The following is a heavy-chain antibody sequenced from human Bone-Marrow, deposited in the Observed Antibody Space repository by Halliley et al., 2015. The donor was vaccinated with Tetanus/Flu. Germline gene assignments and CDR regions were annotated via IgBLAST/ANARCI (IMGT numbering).Heavy chain of an antibody. V-gene: IGHV4-39*01. D-gene: IGHD4-17*01. CDR3: ARQEAGPPYGDCKGVFGHINWFDA. J-gene: IGHJ5*02. CDR2: IYYSGNT. CDR1: GGSISSPRYY. Sequence: TLSLTCIVSGGSISSPRYYWGWIRQPPGKGLEWVGTIYYSGNTYYNPSLKSRVAISVDATNNQFTLELKSVTASDTAQYFCARQEAGPPYGDCKGVFGHINWFDAWGQGTLVTVSS.